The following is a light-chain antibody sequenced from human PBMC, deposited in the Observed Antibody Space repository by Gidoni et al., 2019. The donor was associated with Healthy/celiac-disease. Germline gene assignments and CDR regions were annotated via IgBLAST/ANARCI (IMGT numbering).Light chain of an antibody. J-gene: IGKJ4*01. CDR1: QDISNY. Sequence: DIQMTQSPSSLSASVGDRVTITCQASQDISNYLNWYQQKPGKAPKLLIYDASNLETGVPSRFSGSGSGTDFTFTINSLQPEDIATYYCQQYDNLQTFXGXTKVXIK. CDR2: DAS. V-gene: IGKV1-33*01. CDR3: QQYDNLQT.